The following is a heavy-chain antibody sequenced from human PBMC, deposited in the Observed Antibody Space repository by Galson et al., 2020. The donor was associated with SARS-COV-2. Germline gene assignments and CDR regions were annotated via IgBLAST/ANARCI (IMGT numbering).Heavy chain of an antibody. CDR1: GGSFSGYF. Sequence: PSETLSLTCAVYGGSFSGYFWSWIRQSPEKGLEWIGEINHSGSTNYNPSLKSRVTISVDTSKNQFSLKLSSVTAADTAMYYCARAPNYNDSSGRLDYWGQGTLVTVSS. CDR2: INHSGST. J-gene: IGHJ4*02. D-gene: IGHD3-22*01. CDR3: ARAPNYNDSSGRLDY. V-gene: IGHV4-34*01.